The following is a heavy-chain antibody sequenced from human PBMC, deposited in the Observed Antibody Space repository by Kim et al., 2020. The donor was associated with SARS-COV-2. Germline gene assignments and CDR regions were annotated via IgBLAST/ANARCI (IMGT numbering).Heavy chain of an antibody. Sequence: GESLKISCEASGYTFTTYFIAWVRQMPGKGLECMAMIFPYDSDAKYNPSFRGQVTVSVDKSINTAYLQWRSLKASDTAVYYCARQSGGHFNFWGPGTLVTVSS. V-gene: IGHV5-51*01. CDR1: GYTFTTYF. D-gene: IGHD3-10*01. J-gene: IGHJ4*02. CDR2: IFPYDSDA. CDR3: ARQSGGHFNF.